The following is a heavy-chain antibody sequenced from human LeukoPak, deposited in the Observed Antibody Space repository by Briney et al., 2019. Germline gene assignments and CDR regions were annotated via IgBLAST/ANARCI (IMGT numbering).Heavy chain of an antibody. CDR3: ARGGSYGGYHSY. V-gene: IGHV3-30*02. Sequence: GGSLRLSCAASGFTFSDYGMVWGREAPGKGLEWVAFIRYDGSIKYYTDSVKDRFTVSIDNSRNTLYLQMNSLRAEDTALYYCARGGSYGGYHSYWGQGTLVTVSS. D-gene: IGHD4-23*01. CDR2: IRYDGSIK. J-gene: IGHJ4*02. CDR1: GFTFSDYG.